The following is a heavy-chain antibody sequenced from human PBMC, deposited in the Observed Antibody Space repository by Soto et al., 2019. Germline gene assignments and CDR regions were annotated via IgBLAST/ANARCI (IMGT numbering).Heavy chain of an antibody. Sequence: SETLSLTCTVSGGSISSGGYYWSWIRQHPGKGLEWIGYIYYSVSTYYNPSLKSRVTISVDTSKNQFSLKLSSVTAADTAVYYCAESYVDYYYYGMDVWGQGTTVTVSS. CDR2: IYYSVST. J-gene: IGHJ6*02. CDR1: GGSISSGGYY. CDR3: AESYVDYYYYGMDV. V-gene: IGHV4-31*03. D-gene: IGHD3-10*01.